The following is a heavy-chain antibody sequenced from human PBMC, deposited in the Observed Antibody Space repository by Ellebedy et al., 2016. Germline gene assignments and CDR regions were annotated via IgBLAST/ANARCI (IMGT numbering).Heavy chain of an antibody. J-gene: IGHJ3*02. D-gene: IGHD1-26*01. V-gene: IGHV4-31*03. Sequence: LRLSXTVSGGSISSSNYYWSWIRQHPGKGLEWVGYIFYSGSTYYNPSLKSRLIISVDTSKNQFSLKMNSVTAADTAIYYCARTGARAADAFDIWGQGTMVTVSS. CDR3: ARTGARAADAFDI. CDR1: GGSISSSNYY. CDR2: IFYSGST.